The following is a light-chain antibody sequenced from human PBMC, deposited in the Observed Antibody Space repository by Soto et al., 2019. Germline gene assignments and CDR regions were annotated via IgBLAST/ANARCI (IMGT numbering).Light chain of an antibody. CDR2: KAS. Sequence: DIQITQSPSTLSGSVGDRVTITCRASQTISSWLAWYQQKPGKAPKLLIYKASTLKSGVPSRFSGSGSGTEFTLTISXLQPDDFATYYCQHYNSYSEAFGQGTKVDIK. CDR3: QHYNSYSEA. V-gene: IGKV1-5*03. J-gene: IGKJ1*01. CDR1: QTISSW.